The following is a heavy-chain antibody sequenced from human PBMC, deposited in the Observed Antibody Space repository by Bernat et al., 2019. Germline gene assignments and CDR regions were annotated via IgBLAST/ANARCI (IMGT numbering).Heavy chain of an antibody. V-gene: IGHV3-33*01. Sequence: QVQLVESGGGVVQPGRSLRLSCAASGFTFSSYGMHWVRQAPGKGLEWVAVIWYDGSSKYYVDSVKGRFTISRDNSKNTLYLQMNSLRAEDTAVYYCARDGYCSSTSCYYYYGMDVWGQGTTVTVSS. D-gene: IGHD2-2*03. CDR2: IWYDGSSK. CDR3: ARDGYCSSTSCYYYYGMDV. CDR1: GFTFSSYG. J-gene: IGHJ6*02.